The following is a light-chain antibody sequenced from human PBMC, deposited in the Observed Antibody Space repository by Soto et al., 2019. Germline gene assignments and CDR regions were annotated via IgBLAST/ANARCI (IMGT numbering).Light chain of an antibody. CDR3: QQYSDSPLT. Sequence: EIVLTQSPGTLSLSPGERATLSCRASQTVRTNYLAWVQHKPRQSPRLLIYVASSMATGLPDRFSGSGSGTDFTLTINRLEPEDFAVYFCQQYSDSPLTFGGGTKVEIK. CDR2: VAS. V-gene: IGKV3-20*01. J-gene: IGKJ4*01. CDR1: QTVRTNY.